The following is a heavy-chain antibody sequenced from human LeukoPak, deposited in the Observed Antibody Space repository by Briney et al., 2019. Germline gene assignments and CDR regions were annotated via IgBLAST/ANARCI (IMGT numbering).Heavy chain of an antibody. V-gene: IGHV3-48*01. Sequence: GGSLILSCAASGFTFSSYSMNWVRQAPGKGLEWVSYISSSSSTIYYADSVRGRFTISRDNAKNSLYLQMNSLRGEDTAVYYCARKTGGSLDIWGQGTMVTVSS. CDR3: ARKTGGSLDI. D-gene: IGHD7-27*01. J-gene: IGHJ3*02. CDR2: ISSSSSTI. CDR1: GFTFSSYS.